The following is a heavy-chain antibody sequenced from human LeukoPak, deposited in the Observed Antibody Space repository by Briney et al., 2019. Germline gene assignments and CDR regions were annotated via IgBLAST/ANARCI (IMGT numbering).Heavy chain of an antibody. D-gene: IGHD4-17*01. CDR3: ARDLGYGGYVGGDY. CDR2: INAGNGNT. V-gene: IGHV1-3*01. J-gene: IGHJ4*02. Sequence: ASVKVSCKASGYTFTSYAMHWVRQAPGQRLEWMGWINAGNGNTKYSQKFQGRVTITRDTSASTAYMELSSLRSEDTAAYYCARDLGYGGYVGGDYWGQGTLVTVSS. CDR1: GYTFTSYA.